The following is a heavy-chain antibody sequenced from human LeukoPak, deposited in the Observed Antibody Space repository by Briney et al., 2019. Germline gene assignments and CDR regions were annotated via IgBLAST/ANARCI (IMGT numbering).Heavy chain of an antibody. CDR2: ISGTGGNT. J-gene: IGHJ2*01. CDR3: AKDGLSWQQLVFQWYFDL. D-gene: IGHD6-13*01. V-gene: IGHV3-23*01. CDR1: GFSFSNYA. Sequence: GGSLRLSCAVSGFSFSNYAMSWVRQFPGKGLEWVSGISGTGGNTYYADSVKGRFTISRDNSKNTLYLQMNSLRAEDTAVYYCAKDGLSWQQLVFQWYFDLWGRGTLVTVSS.